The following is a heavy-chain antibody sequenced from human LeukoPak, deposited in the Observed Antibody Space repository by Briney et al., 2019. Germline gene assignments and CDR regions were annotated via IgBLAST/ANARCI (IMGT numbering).Heavy chain of an antibody. D-gene: IGHD5-12*01. Sequence: SVKVSCKASGGTFSSYAISWVRQAPGQGLEWMGRIIPILGIANYAQKFQGRVTITADKSTSTAYMELSSLRSEDTAVYYCAREWSGYDPHFDYWGQGTLVTVSS. CDR1: GGTFSSYA. V-gene: IGHV1-69*04. CDR2: IIPILGIA. CDR3: AREWSGYDPHFDY. J-gene: IGHJ4*02.